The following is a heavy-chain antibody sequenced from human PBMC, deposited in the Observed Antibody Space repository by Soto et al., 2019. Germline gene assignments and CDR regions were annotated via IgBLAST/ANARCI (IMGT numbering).Heavy chain of an antibody. V-gene: IGHV1-8*01. Sequence: QVQLVQSGAEVKKPGASVKVSCKASGYTFTSYAINWVRPATGQGLEWMGWMNPNSGNTDYAQKFQGRVTMTRNTSISTAYMELSSLRSEDTAVYYCARSSNMIVVAPAYWGQGTMVAVSS. CDR3: ARSSNMIVVAPAY. CDR1: GYTFTSYA. D-gene: IGHD3-22*01. CDR2: MNPNSGNT. J-gene: IGHJ4*02.